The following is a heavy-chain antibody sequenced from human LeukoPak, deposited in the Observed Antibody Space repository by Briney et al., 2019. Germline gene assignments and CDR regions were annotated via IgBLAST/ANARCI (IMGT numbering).Heavy chain of an antibody. CDR1: GYTLTELS. CDR2: FDPEDGET. CDR3: AKRMAAYWEGAFDI. J-gene: IGHJ3*02. V-gene: IGHV1-24*01. Sequence: ASVKVSCKVSGYTLTELSMHWVRQAPGKGLEWMGGFDPEDGETIYAQKFQGRVTMTEDTSTDTAYMELSSLRSEDTAVYYCAKRMAAYWEGAFDIWGQGTMVTVSS. D-gene: IGHD1-26*01.